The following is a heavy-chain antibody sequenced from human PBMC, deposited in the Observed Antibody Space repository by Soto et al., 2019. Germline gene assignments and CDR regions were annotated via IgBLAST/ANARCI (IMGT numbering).Heavy chain of an antibody. J-gene: IGHJ3*02. CDR3: AAGYSTGLDAFDI. CDR1: GYNFANFW. V-gene: IGHV5-51*01. Sequence: GESLKISCKGSGYNFANFWIGWVRQMPGKGLEWMGMIFPGDSDTKNSPSLEGQITMSVDKSDSSAYLQWRSLKASDTAIYYCAAGYSTGLDAFDIWGQGTMVTVSS. D-gene: IGHD2-8*02. CDR2: IFPGDSDT.